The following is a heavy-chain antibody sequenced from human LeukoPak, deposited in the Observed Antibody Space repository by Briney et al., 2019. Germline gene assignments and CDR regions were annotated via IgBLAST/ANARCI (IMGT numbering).Heavy chain of an antibody. V-gene: IGHV5-51*01. Sequence: GESLKISCKASGYTFTNYWIGWVRQMPGKGLEWMGIIYPGESDTRYSPSFQGQVTISADKSVSTAYLRWSSLKASDAAMYYCARHGTASVYGDSIDYWGQGTLVTVSS. CDR3: ARHGTASVYGDSIDY. J-gene: IGHJ4*02. CDR2: IYPGESDT. CDR1: GYTFTNYW. D-gene: IGHD4-17*01.